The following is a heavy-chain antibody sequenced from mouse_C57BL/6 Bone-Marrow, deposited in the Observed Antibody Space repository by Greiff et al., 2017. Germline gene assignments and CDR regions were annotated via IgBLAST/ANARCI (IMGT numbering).Heavy chain of an antibody. CDR2: IWSGGST. CDR1: GFSLTSYG. J-gene: IGHJ1*03. CDR3: ARNWPYYYGSSDWYFDV. D-gene: IGHD1-1*01. V-gene: IGHV2-2*01. Sequence: VMLVESGPGLVQPSQSLSITCTVSGFSLTSYGVHWVRQSPGKGLEWLGVIWSGGSTDYNAAFISRLSISKDNSKSQVFFKMNSLQADDTAIYYCARNWPYYYGSSDWYFDVWGTGTTVTVSS.